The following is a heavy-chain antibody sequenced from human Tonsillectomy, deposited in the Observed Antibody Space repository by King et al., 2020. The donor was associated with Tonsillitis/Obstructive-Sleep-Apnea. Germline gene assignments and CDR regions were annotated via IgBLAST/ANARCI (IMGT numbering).Heavy chain of an antibody. D-gene: IGHD6-19*01. CDR2: ISDISSDI. V-gene: IGHV3-21*01. CDR3: APLPHEWLVLRAWFDP. J-gene: IGHJ5*02. CDR1: GFTFSDYN. Sequence: VQLVESGGGLVKPGGSLRVSCAASGFTFSDYNMHRVRQAPGKGLEWISSISDISSDIYYADSVKGRFTISRDNAKNSQYLQMNSLRAEDTAVYYCAPLPHEWLVLRAWFDPWGQGTLVTVSS.